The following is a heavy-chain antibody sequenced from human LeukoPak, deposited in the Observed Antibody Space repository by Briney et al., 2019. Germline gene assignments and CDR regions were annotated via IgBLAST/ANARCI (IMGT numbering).Heavy chain of an antibody. D-gene: IGHD6-6*01. V-gene: IGHV3-66*02. J-gene: IGHJ6*03. CDR3: ARDRARAACPSRNYYYYYYMDV. Sequence: PGGSLRLSCAASGFTVGSNYMSWVRQAPGKGLEWVLVIYSGGSTYYADSVKGRFTISRDNSKNTLYLQMNSLRAEDTAVYYCARDRARAACPSRNYYYYYYMDVWGKGTTVTVSS. CDR2: IYSGGST. CDR1: GFTVGSNY.